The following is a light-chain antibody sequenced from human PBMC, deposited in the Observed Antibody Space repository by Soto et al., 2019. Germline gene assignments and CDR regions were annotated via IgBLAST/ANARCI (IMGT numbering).Light chain of an antibody. Sequence: EIVLTQSPGTLSLSPGERATLSCRASQSLTSNYLAWYQQKPGQAPSLLIYGASSRAAGIPYRFSSSGSGTDFTLTISRLEPEDFAVYYCQQYDSSVYTFGQGTRLEIK. V-gene: IGKV3-20*01. CDR1: QSLTSNY. CDR3: QQYDSSVYT. CDR2: GAS. J-gene: IGKJ2*01.